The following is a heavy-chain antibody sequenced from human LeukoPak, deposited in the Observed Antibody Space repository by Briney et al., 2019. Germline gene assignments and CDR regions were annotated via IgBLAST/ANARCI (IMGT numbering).Heavy chain of an antibody. V-gene: IGHV4-34*01. CDR2: INHSGST. CDR3: ASQDGYCSSINYYYYYGMDV. CDR1: GGSFSGYY. D-gene: IGHD6-13*01. J-gene: IGHJ6*02. Sequence: SETLSLTCAVYGGSFSGYYWSWIRQPPGKGLEWTGEINHSGSTNYNPSLKSRVTISVDTSKNQFSLKLSSVTAADTAVYYCASQDGYCSSINYYYYYGMDVWGQGTTVTVSS.